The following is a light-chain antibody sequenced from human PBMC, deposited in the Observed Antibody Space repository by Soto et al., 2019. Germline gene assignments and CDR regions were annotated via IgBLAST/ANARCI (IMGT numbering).Light chain of an antibody. CDR2: KAS. Sequence: DIQMPQSPSTLSASVGDIVTITCRASQSIDSWLAWYQQKPGKAPKLLIYKASTLESGVPSRFSGSGSGTEFTLTINSLQPDDFATYHCQQYKSYSFSFGGGTKVDIK. CDR3: QQYKSYSFS. J-gene: IGKJ4*01. CDR1: QSIDSW. V-gene: IGKV1-5*03.